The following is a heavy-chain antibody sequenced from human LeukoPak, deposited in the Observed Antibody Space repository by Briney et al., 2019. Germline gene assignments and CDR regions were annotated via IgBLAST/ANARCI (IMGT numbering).Heavy chain of an antibody. D-gene: IGHD3-10*01. CDR3: AHIRLDGSGSYYPGPYYYYSMDV. CDR2: IYFDEDN. CDR1: GGSITNYY. J-gene: IGHJ6*03. V-gene: IGHV2-5*08. Sequence: QTLGLTCAVSGGSITNYYLNWVRQPPPKALELVALIYFDEDNRYSPSLKSRLTITKDTSKNPVVLTMTNMDPVDTAIYYCAHIRLDGSGSYYPGPYYYYSMDVWGKGTTVTVSS.